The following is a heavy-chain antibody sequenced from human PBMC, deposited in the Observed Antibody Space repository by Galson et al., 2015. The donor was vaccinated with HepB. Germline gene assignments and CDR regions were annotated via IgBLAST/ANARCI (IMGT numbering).Heavy chain of an antibody. CDR1: GFTFTNYA. V-gene: IGHV3-30*14. CDR2: ISYAGGNT. D-gene: IGHD1-26*01. Sequence: SLRLSCAASGFTFTNYAMHWVRQAPGKGLEWVSLISYAGGNTYYADSVRGRFTISRDNSKNTLFLQMNSLRADDTAVYFCARHDYSGTYYYGMDVWGQGTTVTVSS. J-gene: IGHJ6*02. CDR3: ARHDYSGTYYYGMDV.